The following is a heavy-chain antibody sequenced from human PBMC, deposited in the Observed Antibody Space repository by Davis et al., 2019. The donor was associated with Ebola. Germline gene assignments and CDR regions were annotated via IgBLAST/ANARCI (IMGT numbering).Heavy chain of an antibody. CDR2: ISSSSSYI. CDR3: ARCSYGGNFWFDP. V-gene: IGHV3-21*01. Sequence: GESLKIPRAASGFTLSSYWMSWVRQAPGKGLEWVSSISSSSSYIYYADSVKGRFTISRDNAKNSLYLQMNSLRAEDTAVYYCARCSYGGNFWFDPWGQGTLVTVSS. CDR1: GFTLSSYW. D-gene: IGHD4-23*01. J-gene: IGHJ5*02.